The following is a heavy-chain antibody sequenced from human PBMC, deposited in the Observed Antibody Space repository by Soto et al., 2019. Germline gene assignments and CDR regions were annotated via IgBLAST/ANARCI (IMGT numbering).Heavy chain of an antibody. CDR1: GGSISSGGYY. D-gene: IGHD1-1*01. CDR3: SRGYPPRDQLGNLPGAF. J-gene: IGHJ4*02. Sequence: SETLSLTCTVSGGSISSGGYYWSWVRQHPGKGLEWIGNIYHSGSTYYNPSLKSRVTISVDTSKNQFSLKLSSVTAADTAIYYCSRGYPPRDQLGNLPGAFWGQGTLVTVSS. V-gene: IGHV4-31*03. CDR2: IYHSGST.